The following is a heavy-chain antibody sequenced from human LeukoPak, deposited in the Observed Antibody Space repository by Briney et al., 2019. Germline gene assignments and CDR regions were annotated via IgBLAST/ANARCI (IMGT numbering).Heavy chain of an antibody. CDR3: ARDSSGYYARSHFDY. CDR1: GGTFSSYA. CDR2: IIPIFGTA. Sequence: SVKVSCKASGGTFSSYAISWVRQAPGQGLEWMGGIIPIFGTANYAQKFQGRVTITADESASTAYMELSSLRSEDTAVYYCARDSSGYYARSHFDYWGQGTLVTVSS. D-gene: IGHD3-22*01. V-gene: IGHV1-69*13. J-gene: IGHJ4*02.